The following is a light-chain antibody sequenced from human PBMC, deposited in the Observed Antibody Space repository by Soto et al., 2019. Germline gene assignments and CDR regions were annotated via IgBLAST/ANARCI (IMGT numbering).Light chain of an antibody. CDR3: SSYTGSSTPWV. CDR1: SSDVGAYNY. J-gene: IGLJ3*02. Sequence: QSVLTQPASVSGSPGQSITISCTGTSSDVGAYNYVSWYQQHPGKAPKLMISGVSNRPSGVSNRFSGSKSGNTASLTISGLQADDEADYYRSSYTGSSTPWVFGGGTKVTV. CDR2: GVS. V-gene: IGLV2-14*01.